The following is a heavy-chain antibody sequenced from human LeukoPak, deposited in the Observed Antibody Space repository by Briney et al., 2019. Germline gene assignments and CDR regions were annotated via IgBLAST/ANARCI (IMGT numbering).Heavy chain of an antibody. CDR3: ARNYYYDSSGYYPGYFDY. V-gene: IGHV4-30-2*01. J-gene: IGHJ4*02. CDR1: GGSISSGGYS. D-gene: IGHD3-22*01. Sequence: SETLSLTCAVSGGSISSGGYSWSWIRQPPGKGLEWIGYIYHSGSTYYNPSLKSRVTISVDRSKNQFSLKLSSVTAADTAVYYCARNYYYDSSGYYPGYFDYWGQGTLVTVSS. CDR2: IYHSGST.